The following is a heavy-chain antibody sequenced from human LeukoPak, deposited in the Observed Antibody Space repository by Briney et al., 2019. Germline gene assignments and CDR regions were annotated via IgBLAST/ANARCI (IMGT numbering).Heavy chain of an antibody. D-gene: IGHD6-13*01. CDR2: INSDGSST. CDR1: GFTFSSYW. J-gene: IGHJ4*02. Sequence: PGGSLRLSCAASGFTFSSYWMHWVRQAPGKGPVWVSRINSDGSSTSYADSVKGRFTISRDNAKNTLYLQMNSLRAEDTAVYYCARGSSSSSWTFDYWGQGTLVTVSS. CDR3: ARGSSSSSWTFDY. V-gene: IGHV3-74*01.